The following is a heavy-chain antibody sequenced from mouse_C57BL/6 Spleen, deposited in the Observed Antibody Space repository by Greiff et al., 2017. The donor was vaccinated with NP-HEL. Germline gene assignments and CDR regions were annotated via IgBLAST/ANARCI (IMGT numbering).Heavy chain of an antibody. Sequence: QVQLQQSGAELARPGASVKLSCKASGYTFTSYGISWVKQRTGQGLEWIGEIYPRSGNTYYNEKFKGKATLTADKSSSTAYMELRSLTSEDSAVYVCARGNYGPTVVGAMDYWGQGTSVTVSS. V-gene: IGHV1-81*01. D-gene: IGHD1-1*01. CDR3: ARGNYGPTVVGAMDY. J-gene: IGHJ4*01. CDR1: GYTFTSYG. CDR2: IYPRSGNT.